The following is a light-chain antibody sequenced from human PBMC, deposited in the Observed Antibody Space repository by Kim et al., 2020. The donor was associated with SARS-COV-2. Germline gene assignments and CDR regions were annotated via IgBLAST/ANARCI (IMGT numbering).Light chain of an antibody. Sequence: PGERATVSCRASQSVNNNFLAWYQQKPGQAPRLLIYGASSRATGIPDRFSGSGSETDFILTISRLDPEDFAVYYCQHYVASPLTFGGGTKV. CDR1: QSVNNNF. CDR2: GAS. CDR3: QHYVASPLT. V-gene: IGKV3-20*01. J-gene: IGKJ4*01.